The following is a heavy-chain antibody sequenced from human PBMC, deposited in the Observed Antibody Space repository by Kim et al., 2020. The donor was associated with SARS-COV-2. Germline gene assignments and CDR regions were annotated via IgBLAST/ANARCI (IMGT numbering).Heavy chain of an antibody. Sequence: GGSLRLSCAASGFTFSKYGFNWVRQAPGKGLEWVSHISGSGSPKYYAESVRGQFTISRDNAQNVLFLQMNSLRGEDTAVYYCVRGNVDNWGQGTLVTVSS. CDR2: ISGSGSPK. D-gene: IGHD1-1*01. J-gene: IGHJ4*02. V-gene: IGHV3-48*04. CDR3: VRGNVDN. CDR1: GFTFSKYG.